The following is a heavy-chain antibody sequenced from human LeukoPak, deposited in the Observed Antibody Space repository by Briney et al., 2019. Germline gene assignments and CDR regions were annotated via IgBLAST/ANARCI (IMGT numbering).Heavy chain of an antibody. CDR1: GGSFSGYY. V-gene: IGHV4-34*01. D-gene: IGHD5-18*01. CDR2: INHSGST. CDR3: ARGRIWGYSYGYGY. Sequence: PSETLSLTCAVYGGSFSGYYWSWIRQPPGNGLEWIGEINHSGSTNYNPSLKSRVTISVDTSKNQFSLKLSSVTAADTAVYYCARGRIWGYSYGYGYWGQGTLVTVSS. J-gene: IGHJ4*02.